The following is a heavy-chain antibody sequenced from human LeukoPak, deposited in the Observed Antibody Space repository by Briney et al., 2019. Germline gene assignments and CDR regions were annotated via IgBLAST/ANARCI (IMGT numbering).Heavy chain of an antibody. Sequence: GGSLRLSCAASGFTFSSYGMHWVRQAPGKGLEWVAFIRYDGSNKYYADSVKGRFTISRDNAKNSLYLQMNSLRAEDTAVYYCASRSRLVAYCSSSADYWGQGTLVTVSS. CDR1: GFTFSSYG. V-gene: IGHV3-30*02. CDR2: IRYDGSNK. J-gene: IGHJ4*02. D-gene: IGHD6-6*01. CDR3: ASRSRLVAYCSSSADY.